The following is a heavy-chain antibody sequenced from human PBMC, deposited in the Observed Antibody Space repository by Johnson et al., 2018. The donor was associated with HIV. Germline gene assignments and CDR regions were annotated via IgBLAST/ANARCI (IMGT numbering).Heavy chain of an antibody. J-gene: IGHJ3*02. CDR3: ARAPPAPYGDYGAFDI. CDR2: IYSGGST. Sequence: VQLVESGGGVVQPGGSLRLSCAASGFTVSSNYMSWVRQAPGKGLEWVSVIYSGGSTYYADSVKGRFTISRDKSKNTLYLQMISLRAEDTAVYFCARAPPAPYGDYGAFDIWGQGTMVTVSS. CDR1: GFTVSSNY. V-gene: IGHV3-66*02. D-gene: IGHD4-17*01.